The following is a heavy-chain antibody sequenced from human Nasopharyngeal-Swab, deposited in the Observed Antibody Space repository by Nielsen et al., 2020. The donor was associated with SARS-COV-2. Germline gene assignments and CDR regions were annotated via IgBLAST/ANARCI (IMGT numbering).Heavy chain of an antibody. CDR1: EHSLTEIS. J-gene: IGHJ4*01. Sequence: ASVQVSCKVSEHSLTEISMHWVRQPPGKGLEWMGGIDREDGKPIYSEKFQGRLTITEDRSTDTAFMELSNLTSDDTALYYCVTVIRTICGVDFGNSAFDSWGPGTLVTVSS. CDR2: IDREDGKP. V-gene: IGHV1-24*01. CDR3: VTVIRTICGVDFGNSAFDS. D-gene: IGHD3-3*01.